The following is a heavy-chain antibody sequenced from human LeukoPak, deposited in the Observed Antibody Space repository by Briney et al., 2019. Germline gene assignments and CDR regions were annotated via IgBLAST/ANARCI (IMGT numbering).Heavy chain of an antibody. V-gene: IGHV4-34*01. Sequence: SETLSLTCSVSGDSISYFYWSWIRQAAGKGLEWIGEINHSGSTNYNPSLKSRVTISVDTSKNQFSLKLSSVTAADTAVYYCASSPKKDFYYYYYMDVWGKGTTVTISS. CDR3: ASSPKKDFYYYYYMDV. CDR1: GDSISYFY. CDR2: INHSGST. D-gene: IGHD3-3*01. J-gene: IGHJ6*03.